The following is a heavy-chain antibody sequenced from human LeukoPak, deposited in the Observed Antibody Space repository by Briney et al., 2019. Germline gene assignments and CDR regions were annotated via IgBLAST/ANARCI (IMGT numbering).Heavy chain of an antibody. D-gene: IGHD1-1*01. Sequence: GGSLRLSCVVSGFTFSSYGMHWVRQAPGKGLEWVAVIWYDGSIQYYADSVKGRFTISRDISKNTLYLQMNSLRAEDTAVCYCARDNNFYFDYWGQGTLVTVSS. CDR2: IWYDGSIQ. V-gene: IGHV3-33*01. CDR3: ARDNNFYFDY. CDR1: GFTFSSYG. J-gene: IGHJ4*02.